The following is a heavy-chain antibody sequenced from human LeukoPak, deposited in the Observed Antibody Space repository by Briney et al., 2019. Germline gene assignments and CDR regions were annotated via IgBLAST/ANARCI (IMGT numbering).Heavy chain of an antibody. V-gene: IGHV1-58*01. J-gene: IGHJ3*01. CDR2: IVVGSGNT. CDR1: GFTFTSSA. CDR3: AAEAAYYYDSRDAFDV. Sequence: SVKVSCKASGFTFTSSAVQWVRQARGQRLEWIGWIVVGSGNTNYAQKFQERVTITRDMSTSLVYMELSSLRSEDTAVYYCAAEAAYYYDSRDAFDVWGQGTMVTVSS. D-gene: IGHD3-22*01.